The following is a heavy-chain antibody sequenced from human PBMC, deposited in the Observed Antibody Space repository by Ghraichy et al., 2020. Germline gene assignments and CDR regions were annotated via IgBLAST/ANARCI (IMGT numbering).Heavy chain of an antibody. D-gene: IGHD6-13*01. CDR2: IYYSGST. CDR1: GGSISSSSYY. Sequence: SETLSLTCTVSGGSISSSSYYWGWIRQSPGKGLEWIGSIYYSGSTYYNPSLKSRVTISVDTSKNQFSLKLYSVTAADTAVYYCGQQLNAFDIWGQGTMVTVSS. CDR3: GQQLNAFDI. J-gene: IGHJ3*02. V-gene: IGHV4-39*01.